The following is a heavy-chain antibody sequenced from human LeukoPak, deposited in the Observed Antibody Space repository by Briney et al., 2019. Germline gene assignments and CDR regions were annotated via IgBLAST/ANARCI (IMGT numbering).Heavy chain of an antibody. V-gene: IGHV1-2*02. CDR2: IQHNNGAT. J-gene: IGHJ4*02. CDR3: VRASRTGDDASGYSPFDY. D-gene: IGHD3-22*01. Sequence: ASVKVSCKTSGYTFTGHYMFWVRQAPGQGLEWMGWIQHNNGATKYAQKFQGRVTMTRDTSISTIHMELGRLTSDDTAVYYCVRASRTGDDASGYSPFDYWGQGTLVTVSS. CDR1: GYTFTGHY.